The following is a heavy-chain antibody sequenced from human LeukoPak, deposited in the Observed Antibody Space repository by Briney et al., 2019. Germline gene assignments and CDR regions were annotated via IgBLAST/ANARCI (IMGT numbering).Heavy chain of an antibody. D-gene: IGHD6-19*01. Sequence: PSETLSLTCAVSGASISGSGYYLGWIRQPPGKGLEWIGNIYYTGSTYYNASLQSRVTISIDTSKNQFSLKLSSVTAADTAVYYCARTAGIAVAGTPWGYYYYYMDVWGKGTTVTISS. CDR1: GASISGSGYY. V-gene: IGHV4-39*01. J-gene: IGHJ6*03. CDR3: ARTAGIAVAGTPWGYYYYYMDV. CDR2: IYYTGST.